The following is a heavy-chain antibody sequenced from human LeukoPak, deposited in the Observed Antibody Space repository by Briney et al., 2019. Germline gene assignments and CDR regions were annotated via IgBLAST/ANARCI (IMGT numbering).Heavy chain of an antibody. Sequence: GGSLRLSCAASGFTFSIYAMHWVRQAPGKGLEWVALISYDGSNKYYADSVKGRFTISRDNSKNTLYLQMNSLRPEDTAVYYGTTGSGSYFRTPKNYYYCGMDVWGQGTTVTVSS. CDR2: ISYDGSNK. J-gene: IGHJ6*02. CDR1: GFTFSIYA. CDR3: TTGSGSYFRTPKNYYYCGMDV. V-gene: IGHV3-30-3*01. D-gene: IGHD3-10*01.